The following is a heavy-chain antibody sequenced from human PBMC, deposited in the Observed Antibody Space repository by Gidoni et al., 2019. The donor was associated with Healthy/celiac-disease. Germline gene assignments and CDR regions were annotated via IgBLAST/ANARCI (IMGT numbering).Heavy chain of an antibody. J-gene: IGHJ5*02. CDR1: GLTFSSYA. CDR2: ISYDGSNK. V-gene: IGHV3-30*01. Sequence: QVQLVESGGGVVQPVRSLRLACAASGLTFSSYAMPWVRPAPGKGLEWVAVISYDGSNKYYADSVKGRFTISRDNSKNTRYLQMNSLRAEDTAVYYCARAGEEGDYGYNWFDPWGQGTLVTVSS. CDR3: ARAGEEGDYGYNWFDP. D-gene: IGHD4-17*01.